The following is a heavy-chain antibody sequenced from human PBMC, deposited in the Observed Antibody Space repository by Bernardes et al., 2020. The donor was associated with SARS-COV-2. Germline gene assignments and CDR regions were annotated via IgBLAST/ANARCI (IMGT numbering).Heavy chain of an antibody. Sequence: GGSLRLSCEASGFTFSSNGMHWARQAPAKGLEWVAVISYDGSNKSYADSVKGRSTISRDNSKNTLYLQMNSLRAEDTAVYYCAKVGSTENYYYYYGMDVWGQGTTVTVSS. J-gene: IGHJ6*02. V-gene: IGHV3-30*18. D-gene: IGHD3-10*01. CDR3: AKVGSTENYYYYYGMDV. CDR2: ISYDGSNK. CDR1: GFTFSSNG.